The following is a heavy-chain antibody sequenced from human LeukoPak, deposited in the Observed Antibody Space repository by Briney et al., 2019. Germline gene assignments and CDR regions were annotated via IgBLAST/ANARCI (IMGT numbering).Heavy chain of an antibody. V-gene: IGHV3-23*01. CDR1: GGSISSYY. D-gene: IGHD5-12*01. Sequence: ETLSLTCTVSGGSISSYYWSWIRQPPGRGLEWVSTISGSGETTYYADSVKGRFTISRDNSKNTQYLQMNSLRAEDTAIYYCAKALRRSATYHYGMDVWGQGTTVTVSS. J-gene: IGHJ6*02. CDR3: AKALRRSATYHYGMDV. CDR2: ISGSGETT.